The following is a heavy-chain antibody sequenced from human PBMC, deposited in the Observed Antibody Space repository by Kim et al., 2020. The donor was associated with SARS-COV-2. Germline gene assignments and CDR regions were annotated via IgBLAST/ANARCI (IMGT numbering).Heavy chain of an antibody. CDR1: GFTVSSNY. V-gene: IGHV3-53*01. CDR2: IYSGGST. Sequence: GGSLRLSCAVYGFTVSSNYMSWVRQAPGKGLEWVSVIYSGGSTHYADSVKGRFTISRDHSKNTLYFQMNSLRAEDTAGYYCAKHSIYCSGGTCYPYYYG. CDR3: AKHSIYCSGGTCYPYYYG. D-gene: IGHD2-15*01. J-gene: IGHJ6*01.